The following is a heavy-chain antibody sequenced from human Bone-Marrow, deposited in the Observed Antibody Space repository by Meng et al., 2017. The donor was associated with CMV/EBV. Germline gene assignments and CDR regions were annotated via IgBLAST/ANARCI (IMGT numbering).Heavy chain of an antibody. CDR3: ARDPRGVRRHLHDY. J-gene: IGHJ4*02. V-gene: IGHV3-48*04. D-gene: IGHD2-8*01. CDR1: GFTFSSYS. Sequence: GESLKISCAASGFTFSSYSMNWVRQAPGKGLEWVSYISSSSSTIYYADSVKGRFTISRDNAKNSLYLQMNSLRAEDTAVYYCARDPRGVRRHLHDYWGQGTLVTVSS. CDR2: ISSSSSTI.